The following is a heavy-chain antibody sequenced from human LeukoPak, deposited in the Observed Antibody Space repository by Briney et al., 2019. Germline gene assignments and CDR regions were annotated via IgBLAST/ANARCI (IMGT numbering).Heavy chain of an antibody. J-gene: IGHJ6*03. Sequence: SETLSLTCAVYGGSFSGYYWSWIRQPPGKGLEWIGEINHSGSTNYNPSLKSRVTISVNTSKNQFSLKLSSVTAADTAVYYCARARRDRSRHFRPTTVQYYYYYMDVWGKGTTVTVSS. CDR3: ARARRDRSRHFRPTTVQYYYYYMDV. CDR2: INHSGST. D-gene: IGHD4-11*01. V-gene: IGHV4-34*01. CDR1: GGSFSGYY.